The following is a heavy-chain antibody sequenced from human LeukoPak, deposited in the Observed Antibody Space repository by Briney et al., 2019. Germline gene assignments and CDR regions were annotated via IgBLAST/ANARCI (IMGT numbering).Heavy chain of an antibody. V-gene: IGHV1-69*04. CDR3: ATEAIVVVTARDYWYFDL. D-gene: IGHD2-21*02. Sequence: SVKVSCKASGYTFTSYYMHWVRQAPGQGLEWMGRIIPILGIPNYAQKFQGRVTITADKSTTTAYMELSSLRSEDTAVYYCATEAIVVVTARDYWYFDLWGRGTLVTVSS. CDR2: IIPILGIP. CDR1: GYTFTSYY. J-gene: IGHJ2*01.